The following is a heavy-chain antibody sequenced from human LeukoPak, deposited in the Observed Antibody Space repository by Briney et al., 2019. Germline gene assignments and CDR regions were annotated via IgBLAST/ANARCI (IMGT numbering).Heavy chain of an antibody. CDR3: ARGYTYGDF. J-gene: IGHJ4*02. V-gene: IGHV4-59*08. CDR2: MYYTGTT. CDR1: GGSINSSS. Sequence: PSETLSLACSVSGGSINSSSWSWIRQPPGKGLEWIAYMYYTGTTKYNPSLSSRVTISVDASKNQFSLKLTSVTAADTAVYHCARGYTYGDFWGPGTLVTVSS. D-gene: IGHD5-18*01.